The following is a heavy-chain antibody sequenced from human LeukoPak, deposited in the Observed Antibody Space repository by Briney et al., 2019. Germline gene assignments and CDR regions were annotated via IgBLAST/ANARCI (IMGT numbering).Heavy chain of an antibody. CDR3: ARGGYYYDSSD. CDR1: GGSISSYY. J-gene: IGHJ4*02. V-gene: IGHV4-4*07. Sequence: PSETLSLTCTVSGGSISSYYWSWIRQPAGKGLEWIGRTYTSGSFNYNPSLKSRVTMSVDTSKNQLSLKLSSVTAADTAVYYCARGGYYYDSSDWGQGTLVTVSS. CDR2: TYTSGSF. D-gene: IGHD3-22*01.